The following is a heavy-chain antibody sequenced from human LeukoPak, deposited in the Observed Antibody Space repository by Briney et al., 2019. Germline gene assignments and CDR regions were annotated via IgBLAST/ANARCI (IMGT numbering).Heavy chain of an antibody. CDR1: GGTFSSYA. Sequence: EASVKVSCKASGGTFSSYAISWVRQAPGQGLEWMGRIIPILGIANYAQKFQGRVTITADKSTSTAYMELSSLRAEDTALYYCAKDIGVAYQLLPRHYYYYGMDVWGQGTTVTVSS. V-gene: IGHV1-69*04. D-gene: IGHD2-2*01. J-gene: IGHJ6*02. CDR3: AKDIGVAYQLLPRHYYYYGMDV. CDR2: IIPILGIA.